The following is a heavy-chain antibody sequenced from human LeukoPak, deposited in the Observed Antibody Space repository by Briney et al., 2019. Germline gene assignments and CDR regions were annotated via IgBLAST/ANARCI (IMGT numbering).Heavy chain of an antibody. V-gene: IGHV1-69*13. CDR2: IIPIFGTA. D-gene: IGHD5-18*01. Sequence: GASLKVSCKASGGTFSSYAISWVRQAPGQGLEWMGGIIPIFGTANYAQKFQGRVTITADESTSTAYMELSSLRSEDTAVYYCARDRFVSWRYSYGYGFDYWGQGTLVTVSS. J-gene: IGHJ4*02. CDR3: ARDRFVSWRYSYGYGFDY. CDR1: GGTFSSYA.